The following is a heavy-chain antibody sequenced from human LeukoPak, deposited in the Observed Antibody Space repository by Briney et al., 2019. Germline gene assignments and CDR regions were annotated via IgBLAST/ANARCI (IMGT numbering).Heavy chain of an antibody. J-gene: IGHJ4*02. CDR2: ITTTSTYM. Sequence: GGSLRLSCAASGFAFNTYDMSWVRQSPGKGLEWVASITTTSTYMYYADSVKGRFTISRDNAKNSLFLQMDNLRAEDTAVYYCAKVGGWEQIDYWGQGTLVTVSS. V-gene: IGHV3-21*04. CDR3: AKVGGWEQIDY. D-gene: IGHD1-26*01. CDR1: GFAFNTYD.